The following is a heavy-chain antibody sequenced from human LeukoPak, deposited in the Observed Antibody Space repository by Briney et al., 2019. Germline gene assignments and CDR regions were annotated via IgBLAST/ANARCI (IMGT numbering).Heavy chain of an antibody. CDR2: TYYRSTWYN. CDR3: ARRLTQYDCFDP. Sequence: SQTLSLTCAISGDSVSSNSVTWNWIRQSPSRGLEWLGRTYYRSTWYNGYAVSVRGRITVNPDTSKNQLSLHLNSVTPEDTAVYYCARRLTQYDCFDPWGQGILVTVSS. CDR1: GDSVSSNSVT. V-gene: IGHV6-1*01. D-gene: IGHD2-2*01. J-gene: IGHJ5*02.